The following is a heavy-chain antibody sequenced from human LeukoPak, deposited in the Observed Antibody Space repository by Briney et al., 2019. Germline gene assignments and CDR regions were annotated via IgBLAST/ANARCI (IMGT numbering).Heavy chain of an antibody. Sequence: TSETLSLTCTVSGGSITNYYWSWIRQPPGKGLEWIGNFFYSGSTKYNPSLKSRVTISVDTSKNQFSLKLNSVTAADTAVYYCARGPTVLTPVDFWGQGTLVTVSS. CDR2: FFYSGST. D-gene: IGHD4-17*01. CDR3: ARGPTVLTPVDF. V-gene: IGHV4-59*01. J-gene: IGHJ4*02. CDR1: GGSITNYY.